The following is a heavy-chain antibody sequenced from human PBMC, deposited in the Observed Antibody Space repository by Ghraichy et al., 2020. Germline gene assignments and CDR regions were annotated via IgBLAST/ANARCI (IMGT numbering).Heavy chain of an antibody. J-gene: IGHJ1*01. CDR2: IYYSGIT. CDR3: ARRGDSSGWYPEYFQH. CDR1: GASISSSSYY. D-gene: IGHD6-19*01. V-gene: IGHV4-39*01. Sequence: SETLSLTCTVSGASISSSSYYWGWIRQPPGKGLEWIGTIYYSGITYYNPSLKSRVTISVDTSKNQFSLKLTSVTAADTALYYCARRGDSSGWYPEYFQHWGQGTLVTVSS.